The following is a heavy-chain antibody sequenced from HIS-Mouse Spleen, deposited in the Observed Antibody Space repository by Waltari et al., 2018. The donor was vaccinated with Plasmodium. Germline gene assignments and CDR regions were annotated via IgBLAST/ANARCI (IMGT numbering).Heavy chain of an antibody. CDR2: IKQDGSEK. V-gene: IGHV3-7*01. Sequence: EVQLVESGGGLVQPGGSLRLSCAASGFTLSSYWMSWVRQAPGKGLEWVANIKQDGSEKYYVDSVKGRFTISRDNAKNSLYLLMNSLRAEDTAVYYCASSWYWYFDLWGRGTLVTVSS. CDR1: GFTLSSYW. J-gene: IGHJ2*01. D-gene: IGHD6-13*01. CDR3: ASSWYWYFDL.